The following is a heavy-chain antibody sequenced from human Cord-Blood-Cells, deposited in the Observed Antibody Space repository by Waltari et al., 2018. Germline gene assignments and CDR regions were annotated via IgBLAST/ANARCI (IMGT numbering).Heavy chain of an antibody. Sequence: EVQLVESGGVVVQPGGSLRLSCAASVFPFADYAMHLVRQAPGKGLEWVSLISWDGGSTYYADSVKGRFTISRDNSKNSLYLQMNSLRAEDTALYYCAKGGDLGDAFDIWGQGTMVTVSS. J-gene: IGHJ3*02. D-gene: IGHD3-16*01. V-gene: IGHV3-43D*03. CDR2: ISWDGGST. CDR1: VFPFADYA. CDR3: AKGGDLGDAFDI.